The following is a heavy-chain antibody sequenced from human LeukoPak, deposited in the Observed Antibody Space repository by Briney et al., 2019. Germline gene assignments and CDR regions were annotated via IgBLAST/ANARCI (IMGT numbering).Heavy chain of an antibody. CDR2: GYYSGIT. CDR1: GGSISGGTYY. J-gene: IGHJ4*02. D-gene: IGHD2-2*01. Sequence: PSQTLSLTCTVSGGSISGGTYYWSWIRQPPGKGLEYLGYGYYSGITNYNPSLKSRVTISVDTSKKQFSLSLSSVTAADTAIYYCARGDCSGTSCYFDYWDQGTLVTVSS. CDR3: ARGDCSGTSCYFDY. V-gene: IGHV4-61*01.